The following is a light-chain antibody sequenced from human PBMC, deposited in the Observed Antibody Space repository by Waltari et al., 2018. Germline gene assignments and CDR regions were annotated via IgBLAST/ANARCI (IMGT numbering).Light chain of an antibody. CDR1: TSNVGTNY. CDR3: AVWEGSLKV. Sequence: SVLTQPPSVSGTPGQRVTISCSGSTSNVGTNYVFWYQLRPGAAPRLLIYKNHRRPSGVPARFAGSKSGTSASLAISGRRSEDEGDYYCAVWEGSLKVFGAGTKVTVL. CDR2: KNH. J-gene: IGLJ1*01. V-gene: IGLV1-47*01.